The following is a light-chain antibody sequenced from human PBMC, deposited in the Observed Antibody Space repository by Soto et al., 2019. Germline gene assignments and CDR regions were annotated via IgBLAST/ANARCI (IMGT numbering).Light chain of an antibody. CDR1: QSVLYSSNNKNY. CDR2: WES. V-gene: IGKV4-1*01. Sequence: DIVMTQSPDSLAVSLGERATINCKSSQSVLYSSNNKNYLAWYQQKPGQPPKLLIYWESTRESGVPDRSSGSGSGTDFTHTISSLQAEDVAVYYCQQYYSTPRTFGQGTKVEIK. J-gene: IGKJ1*01. CDR3: QQYYSTPRT.